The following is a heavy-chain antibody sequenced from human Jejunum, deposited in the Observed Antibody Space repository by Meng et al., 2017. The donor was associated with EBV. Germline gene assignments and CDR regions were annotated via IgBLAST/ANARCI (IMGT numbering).Heavy chain of an antibody. D-gene: IGHD1-20*01. J-gene: IGHJ4*02. V-gene: IGHV3-23*01. Sequence: EVQMLESGGGLVQPGGLLRRSCAASGFTFSNYAMSWVRQAPGKGLEWVSIISGSGIDTYYADSVKGRFTISRDNSKNTLFLQMNSLRAEDTALYYCAKDPYGITGTGVFVFWGQGTLVTVSS. CDR1: GFTFSNYA. CDR3: AKDPYGITGTGVFVF. CDR2: ISGSGIDT.